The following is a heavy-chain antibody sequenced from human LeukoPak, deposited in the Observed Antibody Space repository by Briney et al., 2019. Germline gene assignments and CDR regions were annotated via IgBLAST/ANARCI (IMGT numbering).Heavy chain of an antibody. CDR1: GFTFTNYG. CDR3: ARGGAARPDF. V-gene: IGHV3-23*01. J-gene: IGHJ4*02. CDR2: ISGGGT. Sequence: GGSLRLSCAASGFTFTNYGMTWVRQAPGKGLEWVSSISGGGTYYADSVKGRFIISRDNSKNSLYLQMNSLRVEDTAVYYCARGGAARPDFWGQGTLVTVSS. D-gene: IGHD6-6*01.